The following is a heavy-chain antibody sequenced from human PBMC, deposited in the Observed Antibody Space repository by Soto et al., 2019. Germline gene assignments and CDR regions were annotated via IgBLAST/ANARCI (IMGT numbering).Heavy chain of an antibody. CDR2: INAGNGNT. Sequence: QVQLVQSGAEVKKPGASVKVSCKASGYTFTSYAMHWVRQAPGQRLERMGWINAGNGNTKYSQKFQGRVTITRDTSARTAYMELSSLRSEDTAVYYCAREGDSGWSDFDYWGQGTLVTVSS. V-gene: IGHV1-3*01. CDR3: AREGDSGWSDFDY. J-gene: IGHJ4*02. CDR1: GYTFTSYA. D-gene: IGHD6-19*01.